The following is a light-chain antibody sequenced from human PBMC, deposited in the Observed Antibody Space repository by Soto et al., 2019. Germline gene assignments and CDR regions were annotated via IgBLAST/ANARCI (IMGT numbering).Light chain of an antibody. CDR3: TSSTTDSLYV. Sequence: QSVLTQPASVSGSPGQSIKISCTGTSSDVGGSKYVSWYQQYPGKVPKLLIYEVSSRPSGISNRFSGSKSGNTASLTISGLQAEDEADYFCTSSTTDSLYVFGTGTKVTVL. CDR2: EVS. V-gene: IGLV2-14*01. J-gene: IGLJ1*01. CDR1: SSDVGGSKY.